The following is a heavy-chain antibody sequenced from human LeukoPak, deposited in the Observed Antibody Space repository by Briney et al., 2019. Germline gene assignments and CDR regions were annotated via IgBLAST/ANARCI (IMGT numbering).Heavy chain of an antibody. V-gene: IGHV4-59*01. CDR1: GGSISSYY. Sequence: PSETLSLTCTVSGGSISSYYWSWIRQPPGKGLEWIGYIYYSRSTNYNPSLKSRVTISVDTSKNQFSLKLSSVTAADTAVYYCARVWFIAVAGTGAFDIWGQGTMVTVSS. CDR3: ARVWFIAVAGTGAFDI. J-gene: IGHJ3*02. CDR2: IYYSRST. D-gene: IGHD6-19*01.